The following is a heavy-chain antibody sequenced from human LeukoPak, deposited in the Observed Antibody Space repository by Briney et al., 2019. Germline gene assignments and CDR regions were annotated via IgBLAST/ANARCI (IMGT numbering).Heavy chain of an antibody. D-gene: IGHD6-19*01. CDR1: GYTFSDYY. Sequence: ASVKVSCKASGYTFSDYYMQWVRQAPGQGPEWMGWINPNSGGTNYVQKFQGRVTMTRDTSINTAYMELSRLRSDDTAVYYCARSSGWHDFDYWGQGTLVTVSS. CDR2: INPNSGGT. CDR3: ARSSGWHDFDY. V-gene: IGHV1-2*02. J-gene: IGHJ4*02.